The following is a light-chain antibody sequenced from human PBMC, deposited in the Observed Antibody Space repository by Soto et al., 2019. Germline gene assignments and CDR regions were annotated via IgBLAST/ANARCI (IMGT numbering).Light chain of an antibody. CDR2: GAS. CDR3: QQYNNWPRT. Sequence: EIVMKQSTATLSVSPGERATLSCRASQSVSSDLAWYHQKPGQAPRLLIYGASTRATGIPARFSGSGSGTEFTLTINSLQSEDFAVYYCQQYNNWPRTFGQGTKVDI. J-gene: IGKJ1*01. V-gene: IGKV3-15*01. CDR1: QSVSSD.